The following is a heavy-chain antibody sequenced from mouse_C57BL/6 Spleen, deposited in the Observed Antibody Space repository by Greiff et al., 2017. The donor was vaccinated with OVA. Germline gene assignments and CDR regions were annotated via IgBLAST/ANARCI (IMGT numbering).Heavy chain of an antibody. V-gene: IGHV1-80*01. J-gene: IGHJ4*01. CDR3: ARTSVDSKPSMDY. D-gene: IGHD3-2*01. CDR2: IYPGDGDT. CDR1: GYAFSSYW. Sequence: VQVVESGAELVKPGASVKISCKASGYAFSSYWMNWVKQRPGKGLEWIGQIYPGDGDTNYNGKFKGKATLTADKSSSTAYMQLSSLTSEDSAVYFCARTSVDSKPSMDYWGQGTSVTVSS.